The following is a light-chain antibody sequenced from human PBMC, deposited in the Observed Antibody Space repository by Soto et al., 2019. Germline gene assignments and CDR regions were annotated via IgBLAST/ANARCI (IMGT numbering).Light chain of an antibody. Sequence: ELVLMPSPGFLSLSPGVRATLSRRARPTTTIDNLAWYQQKPGQAHRILIAGASSRATAIQDRFSGSGSGTDFTLTISRLEPEDFAVYFCHQYGSSPLTFGRGTKG. CDR1: PTTTIDN. CDR2: GAS. J-gene: IGKJ4*01. CDR3: HQYGSSPLT. V-gene: IGKV3-20*01.